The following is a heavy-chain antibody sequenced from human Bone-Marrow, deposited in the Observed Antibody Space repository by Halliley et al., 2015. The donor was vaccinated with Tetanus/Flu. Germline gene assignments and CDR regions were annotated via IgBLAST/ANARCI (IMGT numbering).Heavy chain of an antibody. CDR2: AHYIESP. Sequence: GKGLEWIGNAHYIESPVSTPSLKSRVTMSLDTSKSQFSLQLNSVASADTAVYYRARGGGWLPDFWGQGTLVTVSS. CDR3: ARGGGWLPDF. D-gene: IGHD5-12*01. J-gene: IGHJ4*02. V-gene: IGHV4-59*13.